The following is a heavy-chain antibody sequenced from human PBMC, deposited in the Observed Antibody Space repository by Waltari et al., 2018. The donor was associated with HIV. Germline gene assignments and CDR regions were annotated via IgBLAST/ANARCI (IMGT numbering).Heavy chain of an antibody. V-gene: IGHV3-7*01. J-gene: IGHJ5*02. CDR3: ASQTVT. Sequence: EVQLVESGGSLVQPGGSLRLSCVASGFTLHNHWMTWVRQAPGKGLEWVTDINEDGSEKYYVDSVKGRFTISRDNAKSSVSLQMDSLRVEDTAVYYCASQTVTWGQGTLVTVSS. CDR2: INEDGSEK. D-gene: IGHD4-17*01. CDR1: GFTLHNHW.